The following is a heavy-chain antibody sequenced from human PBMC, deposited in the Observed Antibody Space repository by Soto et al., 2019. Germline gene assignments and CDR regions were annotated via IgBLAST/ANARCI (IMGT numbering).Heavy chain of an antibody. D-gene: IGHD2-21*01. J-gene: IGHJ4*02. V-gene: IGHV4-31*03. CDR3: ARVATLHVAADH. CDR2: IYHSGSA. Sequence: PSETLSLTCTVSGGSISSGSYYWSCIRQHPGKGLEWIGYIYHSGSAYYNPSLKSRITISIDTSKNQFSLKLSSVTAADTAMYYCARVATLHVAADHWGQGTLVTVSS. CDR1: GGSISSGSYY.